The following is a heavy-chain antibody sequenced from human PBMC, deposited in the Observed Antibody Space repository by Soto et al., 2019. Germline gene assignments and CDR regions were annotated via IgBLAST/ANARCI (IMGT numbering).Heavy chain of an antibody. J-gene: IGHJ6*02. CDR1: GDSVCSYW. CDR2: IYPGDSNT. D-gene: IGHD3-3*01. V-gene: IGHV5-51*01. CDR3: ARHAYDFWSGHPNPRYYYGMDV. Sequence: GGAVKSSGEGCGDSVCSYWRGWGRPMPGKGLEGVGIIYPGDSNTRYSPSLQGQVTISVDKSISTAYLQWSSLKATDTAMYYCARHAYDFWSGHPNPRYYYGMDVWGQGTTVTVSS.